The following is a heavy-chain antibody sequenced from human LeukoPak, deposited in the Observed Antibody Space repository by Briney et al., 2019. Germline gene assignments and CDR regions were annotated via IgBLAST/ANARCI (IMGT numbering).Heavy chain of an antibody. CDR2: IRSNANTYAT. V-gene: IGHV3-73*01. Sequence: GGSLRLSCAASGFRFSGSALHWVRQASGKGPEWVGRIRSNANTYATAYAALVTGRFTISRDDSKNTAYLQMNSLNTEDTAVYYCASREDSSGYDYPFDYWGQGTQVTVSS. D-gene: IGHD3-22*01. CDR1: GFRFSGSA. CDR3: ASREDSSGYDYPFDY. J-gene: IGHJ4*02.